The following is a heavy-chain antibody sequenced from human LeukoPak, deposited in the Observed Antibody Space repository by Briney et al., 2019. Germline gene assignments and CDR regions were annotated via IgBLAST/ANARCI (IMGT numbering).Heavy chain of an antibody. CDR3: ASVDPRAFYSGTSYFDY. Sequence: GGSLRLSCAASGFTFSNNWMSWVRQAPGKGLEWLANIKQDESEIYYVDSVKGRFTISRDNARDSLYLEMNSLRAEDTAVYYCASVDPRAFYSGTSYFDYWGQGTLVTVSS. D-gene: IGHD1-26*01. CDR2: IKQDESEI. CDR1: GFTFSNNW. V-gene: IGHV3-7*01. J-gene: IGHJ4*02.